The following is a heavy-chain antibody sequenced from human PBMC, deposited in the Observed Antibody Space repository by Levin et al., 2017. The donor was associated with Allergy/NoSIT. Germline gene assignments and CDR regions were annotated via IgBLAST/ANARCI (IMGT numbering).Heavy chain of an antibody. CDR2: IYYSGST. J-gene: IGHJ6*02. V-gene: IGHV4-39*07. Sequence: PSETLSLTCTVSGGSISSSSYYWGWIRQPPGKGLEWIGSIYYSGSTYYNPSLKSRVTISVDTSKNQFSLKLSSVTAADTAVYYCARDRGDYDFWSGLNHYYGMDVWGQGTTVTVSS. CDR3: ARDRGDYDFWSGLNHYYGMDV. CDR1: GGSISSSSYY. D-gene: IGHD3-3*01.